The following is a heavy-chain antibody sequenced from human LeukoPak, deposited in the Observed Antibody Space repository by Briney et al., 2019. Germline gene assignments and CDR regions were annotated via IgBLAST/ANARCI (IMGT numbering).Heavy chain of an antibody. CDR3: ARWYSSSWGYYYYYGMDV. D-gene: IGHD6-13*01. CDR1: GFTFSDYY. CDR2: TSSSGSTI. J-gene: IGHJ6*02. Sequence: GGSLRLSCAASGFTFSDYYMSWIRQAPGKGLEWVSYTSSSGSTIYYADSVKGRFTISRDNAKNSLYLQMNSLRAEDTAVYYCARWYSSSWGYYYYYGMDVWGQGTTVTVSS. V-gene: IGHV3-11*01.